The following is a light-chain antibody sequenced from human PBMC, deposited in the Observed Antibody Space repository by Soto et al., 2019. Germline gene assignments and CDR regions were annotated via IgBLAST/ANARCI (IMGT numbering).Light chain of an antibody. CDR3: RSYTSSSTSV. J-gene: IGLJ3*02. Sequence: QSALTQPASVSGSPGQSITISCTGTSSDVGGYNYVSWYQQHPDKAPKRMIYEVSNRPSGVSNRFSGYKSGNTASLTISGLQAEDEADYYCRSYTSSSTSVFGGGTKLTVL. CDR1: SSDVGGYNY. CDR2: EVS. V-gene: IGLV2-14*01.